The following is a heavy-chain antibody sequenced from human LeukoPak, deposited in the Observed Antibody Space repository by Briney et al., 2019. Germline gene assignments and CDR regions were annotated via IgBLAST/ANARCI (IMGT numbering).Heavy chain of an antibody. V-gene: IGHV3-30*16. Sequence: SGISERLLCGACGLPLSIYDMQWAPHARGKALVGVAVISYDRSNKYYADSVKGRFTISRDNSKNTLYLQMNSLRAEDTAVYYCARDVRDGYTGDYWGQGTLVTVSS. D-gene: IGHD5-24*01. CDR1: GLPLSIYD. CDR2: ISYDRSNK. CDR3: ARDVRDGYTGDY. J-gene: IGHJ4*02.